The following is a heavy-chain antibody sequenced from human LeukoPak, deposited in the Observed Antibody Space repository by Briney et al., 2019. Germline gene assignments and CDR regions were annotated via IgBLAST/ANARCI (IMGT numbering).Heavy chain of an antibody. J-gene: IGHJ4*02. Sequence: SETLSLTCTVSGGSISSYYWNWIRQPPGKGLEWIGYIYYSGSTNYNPSLKSRVAISVDASKNQFSLKLSSVTAADTAVYYCTRQGGYSSSPDYWGQGTLVTVSS. CDR2: IYYSGST. D-gene: IGHD6-13*01. CDR3: TRQGGYSSSPDY. CDR1: GGSISSYY. V-gene: IGHV4-59*08.